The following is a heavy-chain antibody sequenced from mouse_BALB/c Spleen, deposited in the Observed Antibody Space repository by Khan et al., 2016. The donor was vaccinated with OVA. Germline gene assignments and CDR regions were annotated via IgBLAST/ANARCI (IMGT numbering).Heavy chain of an antibody. D-gene: IGHD4-1*01. Sequence: EVKLEESGGGLVQPGGSRKLSCAASGFTFSSFGMHWVRQAPEKGLEWVAYINSGSTTIYYADPVKGRFTISRDNPKNTLFLQMTSLRSEDTAMYYCARGNWAYWGQGTTLTVSS. V-gene: IGHV5-17*02. CDR1: GFTFSSFG. J-gene: IGHJ2*01. CDR3: ARGNWAY. CDR2: INSGSTTI.